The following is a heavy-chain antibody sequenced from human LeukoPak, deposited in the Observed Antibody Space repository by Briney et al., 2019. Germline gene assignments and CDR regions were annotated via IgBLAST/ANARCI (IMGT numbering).Heavy chain of an antibody. CDR2: INPSGGST. CDR1: GYTFTSDY. D-gene: IGHD6-13*01. V-gene: IGHV1-46*03. Sequence: ASVKVSCKASGYTFTSDYMHWVRQAPGQGLEWMGIINPSGGSTSYAQKFQGRVTMTRDTSTSTVYMELSSLRSEDTAVYYCARAQQLVLGAFDIWGRGTMVTVSS. J-gene: IGHJ3*02. CDR3: ARAQQLVLGAFDI.